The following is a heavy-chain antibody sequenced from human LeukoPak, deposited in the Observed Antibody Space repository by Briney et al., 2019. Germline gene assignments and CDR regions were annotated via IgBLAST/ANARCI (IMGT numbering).Heavy chain of an antibody. CDR2: ISGSGGST. D-gene: IGHD3-22*01. CDR1: GFTFSSYA. Sequence: GGSLRLSCAASGFTFSSYAMSWVRQAPGKGLEWVSAISGSGGSTYYADSVKGRFTISRDNSKNTLYLQMNSLRAEDTAVYYCAKAYYYDSSGYYYLPDAFDVWGQGTMVTVSS. V-gene: IGHV3-23*01. J-gene: IGHJ3*01. CDR3: AKAYYYDSSGYYYLPDAFDV.